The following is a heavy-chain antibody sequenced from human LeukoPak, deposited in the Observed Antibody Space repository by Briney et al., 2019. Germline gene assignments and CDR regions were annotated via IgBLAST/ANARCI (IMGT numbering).Heavy chain of an antibody. CDR1: GFTFDDYA. CDR3: SKDKTPYYYYMDV. J-gene: IGHJ6*03. CDR2: ISWNSGSI. Sequence: GGSLRLSCAASGFTFDDYAMHWVRQAPGKGLEWVSGISWNSGSIGYADSVKGRFTISRDNAKNSLYLQMNSLRAEDTAFYYCSKDKTPYYYYMDVWGKGTTVTVSS. V-gene: IGHV3-9*01.